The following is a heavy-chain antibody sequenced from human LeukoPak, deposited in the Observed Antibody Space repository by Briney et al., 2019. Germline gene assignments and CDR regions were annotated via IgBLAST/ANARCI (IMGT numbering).Heavy chain of an antibody. D-gene: IGHD6-13*01. CDR1: GFTFGSYA. CDR3: AKPLSAASGTDFHY. J-gene: IGHJ4*02. Sequence: GGSLRLSCAASGFTFGSYAMSWVRQAPGKGLDWVSAISGNGTTTYYADSVKGRFTISRDISKNTLYLQMNSLRAEDTAVYYCAKPLSAASGTDFHYWGQGTLVTVSS. V-gene: IGHV3-23*01. CDR2: ISGNGTTT.